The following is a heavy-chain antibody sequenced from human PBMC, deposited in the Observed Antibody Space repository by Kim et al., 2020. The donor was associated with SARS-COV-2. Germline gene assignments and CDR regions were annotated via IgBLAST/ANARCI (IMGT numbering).Heavy chain of an antibody. V-gene: IGHV3-66*01. Sequence: GGSLRLSCAASGFTVSSNYMSWVRQAPGKGLEWVSVIYSGVSTYYADSVKGRFTISRDNSKNTLYLQMNSLRAEDTAVYYCAVSLLFTFDYWGQGTLVTVSS. CDR1: GFTVSSNY. D-gene: IGHD2-15*01. J-gene: IGHJ4*02. CDR2: IYSGVST. CDR3: AVSLLFTFDY.